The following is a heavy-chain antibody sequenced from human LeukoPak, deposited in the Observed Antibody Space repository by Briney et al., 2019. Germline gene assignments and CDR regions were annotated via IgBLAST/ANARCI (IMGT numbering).Heavy chain of an antibody. Sequence: GGSLRLSCAASGFTFSSYAMSWVRQAPGKGLEWVSAISGSGGSTYYADSVKGRFTISRDNSKNTLYLQMNSLRAEGTAVYYCAKSGLLPYYYYYYMDVWGKGTTVTVPS. CDR1: GFTFSSYA. CDR3: AKSGLLPYYYYYYMDV. J-gene: IGHJ6*03. V-gene: IGHV3-23*01. D-gene: IGHD2-15*01. CDR2: ISGSGGST.